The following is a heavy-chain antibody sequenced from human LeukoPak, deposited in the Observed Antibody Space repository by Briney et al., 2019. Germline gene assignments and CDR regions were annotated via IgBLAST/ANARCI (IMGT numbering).Heavy chain of an antibody. CDR1: GGTFSSYA. J-gene: IGHJ3*02. D-gene: IGHD3-22*01. CDR3: GRGGSGYYPNAFDI. Sequence: ASVKVSCKASGGTFSSYAISWVRQAPGQGLEWMGGIIPIFGTANYAQKFQGRVTITTDESTSTAYMELSSLRSEDTAVYYCGRGGSGYYPNAFDIWGQGTMVTVSS. CDR2: IIPIFGTA. V-gene: IGHV1-69*05.